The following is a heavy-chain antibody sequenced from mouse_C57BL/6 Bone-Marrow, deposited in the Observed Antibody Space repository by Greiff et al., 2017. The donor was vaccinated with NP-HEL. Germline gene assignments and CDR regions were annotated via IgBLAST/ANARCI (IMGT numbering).Heavy chain of an antibody. D-gene: IGHD1-1*01. CDR3: ARDYGSSYWYFDV. J-gene: IGHJ1*03. V-gene: IGHV1-59*01. Sequence: VQLQQPGAELVRPGTSVKLSCKASGYTFTSYWRHWVKQRPGQGLEWIGVIDPSDSYTNYNQKFKGKATLTVDTSSSTAYMQLSSLTSDDSAVYYCARDYGSSYWYFDVWGTGTTVTVSS. CDR1: GYTFTSYW. CDR2: IDPSDSYT.